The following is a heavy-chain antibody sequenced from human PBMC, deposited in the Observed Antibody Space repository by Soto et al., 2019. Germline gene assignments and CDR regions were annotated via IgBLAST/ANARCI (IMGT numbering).Heavy chain of an antibody. D-gene: IGHD2-2*01. Sequence: GASVKVSCKASGYTFTSYYMHWVRQAPGQGLEWMGIINPSGGSTSYAQKFQGRVTMTRDTSTSTVYMELSSLRSEDTAVYYCARRYCISTSCHYYGMDVWGQGTTVTVSS. CDR2: INPSGGST. J-gene: IGHJ6*02. CDR1: GYTFTSYY. V-gene: IGHV1-46*01. CDR3: ARRYCISTSCHYYGMDV.